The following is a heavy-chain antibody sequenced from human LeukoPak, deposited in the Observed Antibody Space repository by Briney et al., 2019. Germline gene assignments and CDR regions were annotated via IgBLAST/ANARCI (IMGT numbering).Heavy chain of an antibody. D-gene: IGHD3-22*01. Sequence: GGSLRLSCAASGFTFADAWMSWARQAPGKGLEWVGRTESKVDGGTTLYAAPVKGRCTITRDDSKSTLYLQMNSLRTEDTAVYYCRVDSSGLRWGQGTLVTVSS. CDR3: RVDSSGLR. CDR2: TESKVDGGTT. J-gene: IGHJ4*02. CDR1: GFTFADAW. V-gene: IGHV3-15*04.